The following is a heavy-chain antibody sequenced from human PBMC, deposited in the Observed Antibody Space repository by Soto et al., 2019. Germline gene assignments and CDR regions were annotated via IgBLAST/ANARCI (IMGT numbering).Heavy chain of an antibody. V-gene: IGHV3-21*01. CDR2: ISSSSSYI. CDR3: ARAEWELRYYYYGLDV. CDR1: GFTFSSYS. D-gene: IGHD1-26*01. Sequence: EVQLVESGGGLVKPGGSLRLSCAASGFTFSSYSMNWVRQAPGKRLEWVSSISSSSSYIYYADSVKGRFTISRDNAKNSLYLQMNSLRAENTAVYYCARAEWELRYYYYGLDVLGQGTTVTVSS. J-gene: IGHJ6*02.